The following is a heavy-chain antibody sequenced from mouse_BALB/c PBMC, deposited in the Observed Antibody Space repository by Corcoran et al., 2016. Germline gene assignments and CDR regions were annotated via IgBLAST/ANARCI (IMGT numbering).Heavy chain of an antibody. CDR3: AKVNWAGAY. CDR1: GYIFSRYW. D-gene: IGHD4-1*01. V-gene: IGHV1-9*01. J-gene: IGHJ3*01. CDR2: ILPGSGRI. Sequence: QVQLQQSGAELMKPGASVKISCKATGYIFSRYWIEWVKQRPGHGLEWIGEILPGSGRINNNAKFKGKATFTADTSSNTAYMQLSSLTSEDSAVYYCAKVNWAGAYWGQGTLVTVCA.